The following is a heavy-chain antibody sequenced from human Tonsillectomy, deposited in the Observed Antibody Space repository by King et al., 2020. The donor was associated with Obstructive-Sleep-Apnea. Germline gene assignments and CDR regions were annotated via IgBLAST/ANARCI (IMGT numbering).Heavy chain of an antibody. J-gene: IGHJ4*02. CDR3: VRGGYTYDY. Sequence: DVQLVESGGGLVQPGESLRLSCAVAGLTYINHWMSCVRQSPGMGLEGVATIKEDGSDKYYVDSVKGRFTISRDNAKNSLYLQMNSLRVEDTAMYYCVRGGYTYDYWGQGTLVIVSS. V-gene: IGHV3-7*01. CDR1: GLTYINHW. D-gene: IGHD5-18*01. CDR2: IKEDGSDK.